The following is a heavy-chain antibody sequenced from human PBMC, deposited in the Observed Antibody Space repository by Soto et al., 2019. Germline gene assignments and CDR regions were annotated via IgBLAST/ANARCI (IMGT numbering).Heavy chain of an antibody. CDR1: GYTFTGYY. D-gene: IGHD3-3*01. V-gene: IGHV1-2*04. Sequence: GASVKVSCKASGYTFTGYYMHWVRQAPGQGLEWMGWINPNSGGTNYAQKFQGWVTMTRDTSISTAYMELSRLRSDDTAVYYCARESITIFGVRYYYYGMDVWGQGTTVTVSS. CDR2: INPNSGGT. CDR3: ARESITIFGVRYYYYGMDV. J-gene: IGHJ6*02.